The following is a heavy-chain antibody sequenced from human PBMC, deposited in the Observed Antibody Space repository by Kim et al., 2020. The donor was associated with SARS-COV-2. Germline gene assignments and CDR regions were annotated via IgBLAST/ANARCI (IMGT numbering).Heavy chain of an antibody. Sequence: ASVKVSCKASGYTFTGYYMHWVRQAPGQGLEWMGWINPNSGGTNYAQKFQGWVTMTRDTSISTAYMELSRLRSDDTAVYYCARAIAAAGTSMPYYYYYYGMDVWGQGTTVTVSS. CDR2: INPNSGGT. V-gene: IGHV1-2*04. CDR3: ARAIAAAGTSMPYYYYYYGMDV. J-gene: IGHJ6*02. CDR1: GYTFTGYY. D-gene: IGHD6-13*01.